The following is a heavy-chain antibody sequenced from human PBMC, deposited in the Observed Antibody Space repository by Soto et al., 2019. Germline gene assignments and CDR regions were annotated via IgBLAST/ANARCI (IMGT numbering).Heavy chain of an antibody. Sequence: RLCVTGPASGGSISSADYYWSWIRQPPGKGLEWIGYIYYSGSTYYNPSLKSRVTISVDTSKNQFSLKLSSVTAADTAAYYCAGRNRSGYYIDYWGQGTLVTVSS. CDR2: IYYSGST. V-gene: IGHV4-30-4*01. CDR1: GGSISSADYY. J-gene: IGHJ4*02. D-gene: IGHD3-22*01. CDR3: AGRNRSGYYIDY.